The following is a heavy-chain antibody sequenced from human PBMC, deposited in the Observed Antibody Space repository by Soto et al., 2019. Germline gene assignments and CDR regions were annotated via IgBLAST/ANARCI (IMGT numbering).Heavy chain of an antibody. J-gene: IGHJ6*02. CDR1: GGSITSSSYY. CDR2: IYYSGST. D-gene: IGHD5-12*01. CDR3: ARDIVGTNYYYYGMDV. V-gene: IGHV4-61*01. Sequence: PSETLSLTCTVSGGSITSSSYYWSWIRQPPGKGLEWIGYIYYSGSTNYNPSLKSRVTISVDTSKNQFSLKLSSVTAADTAVYYCARDIVGTNYYYYGMDVWGQGTTVTVSS.